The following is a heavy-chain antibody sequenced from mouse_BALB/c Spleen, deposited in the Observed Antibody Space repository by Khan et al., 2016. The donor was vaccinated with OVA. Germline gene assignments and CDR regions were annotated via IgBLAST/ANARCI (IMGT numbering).Heavy chain of an antibody. CDR3: ARVVDY. V-gene: IGHV5-6-5*01. CDR1: GFTFSNYA. J-gene: IGHJ4*01. CDR2: ISSGGNT. Sequence: EVQLVESGGGLVKPGGSLKLSCAGSGFTFSNYAMSWVRLPPEKRLEWVASISSGGNTYYPDSVKGRFTISRDNARNILYLQMSSLRSEDTAMYNCARVVDYWGQGTSVTVAS.